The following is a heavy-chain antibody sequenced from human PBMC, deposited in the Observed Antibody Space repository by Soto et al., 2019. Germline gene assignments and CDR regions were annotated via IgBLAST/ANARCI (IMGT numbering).Heavy chain of an antibody. D-gene: IGHD6-19*01. CDR1: GYAFTRDD. Sequence: ASVKGSCKAAGYAFTRDDSNRVRQATGQGLEWMGWMNPNSGNTGYAQKFQGRVTMTRNTSISTAYIELSSLRSEDTAVYYCASPGSGWYLYWGQGTLVTV. CDR3: ASPGSGWYLY. CDR2: MNPNSGNT. J-gene: IGHJ4*02. V-gene: IGHV1-8*01.